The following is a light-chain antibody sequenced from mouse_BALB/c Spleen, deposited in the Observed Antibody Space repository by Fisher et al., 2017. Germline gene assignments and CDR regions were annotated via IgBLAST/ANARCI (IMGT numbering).Light chain of an antibody. CDR3: QQWSSNPRT. Sequence: IVMTQSPAIMSASPGEKVTMTCSASSSVSYMHWYQQKSGTSPKRWIYDTSKLASGVPARFSGSGSGTSYSLTISSMEAEDAATYYCQQWSSNPRTFGGGTKL. V-gene: IGKV4-59*01. CDR2: DTS. J-gene: IGKJ1*01. CDR1: SSVSY.